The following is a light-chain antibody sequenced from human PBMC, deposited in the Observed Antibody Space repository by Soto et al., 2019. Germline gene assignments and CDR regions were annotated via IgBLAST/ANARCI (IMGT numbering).Light chain of an antibody. Sequence: EIVLTQSPGTLSLSPGERATLSCRAVQSVSSSYLAWYQQKLGQAPRLLIYGASSRATGIPDRFSGSGSGTDFTLTISRLEPEDFAVYYCQQYGSSPPWTFGQGTKVDI. CDR1: QSVSSSY. CDR3: QQYGSSPPWT. J-gene: IGKJ1*01. CDR2: GAS. V-gene: IGKV3-20*01.